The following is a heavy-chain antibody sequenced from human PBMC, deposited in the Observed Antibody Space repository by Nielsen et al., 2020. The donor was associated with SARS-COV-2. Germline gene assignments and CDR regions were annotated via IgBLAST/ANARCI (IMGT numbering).Heavy chain of an antibody. CDR1: GFTFSSYA. CDR2: ISYDGSNK. CDR3: AREESSSYYYYYFYYMDV. J-gene: IGHJ6*03. V-gene: IGHV3-30*04. Sequence: GESLKISCAASGFTFSSYAMHWVRQAPGKGLEWVAVISYDGSNKFYTDSVKGRFTISRDNSKNTLYLQMNSLRAEDTALYYCAREESSSYYYYYFYYMDVWGKGTTVTVSS. D-gene: IGHD3-10*01.